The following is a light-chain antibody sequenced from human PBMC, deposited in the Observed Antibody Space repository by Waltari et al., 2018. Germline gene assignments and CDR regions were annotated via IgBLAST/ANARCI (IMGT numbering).Light chain of an antibody. CDR1: SSDVRGYNH. CDR2: DVI. J-gene: IGLJ3*02. Sequence: QSALTQPRSVSGSPGQSVTISCTGTSSDVRGYNHVSWYQQHPGKAPKLMLYDVIKRPSGVPDRFSGSKSGNTASLTISGLQADDEADYYCCSYAGSYTGVFGGGTKLTVL. CDR3: CSYAGSYTGV. V-gene: IGLV2-11*01.